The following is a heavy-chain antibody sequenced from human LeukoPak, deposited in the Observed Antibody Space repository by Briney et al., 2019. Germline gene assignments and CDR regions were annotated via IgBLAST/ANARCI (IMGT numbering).Heavy chain of an antibody. CDR3: ANVYSGSYSRY. CDR2: ISGSGGST. D-gene: IGHD1-26*01. J-gene: IGHJ4*02. Sequence: GGSLRLPCAASGFTFSSYAMSWVRQAPGKGLEWVSAISGSGGSTYYADSVKGRFTISRDNSKNTLYLQMNSLRAEDTAVYYCANVYSGSYSRYWGQGTLVTVSS. CDR1: GFTFSSYA. V-gene: IGHV3-23*01.